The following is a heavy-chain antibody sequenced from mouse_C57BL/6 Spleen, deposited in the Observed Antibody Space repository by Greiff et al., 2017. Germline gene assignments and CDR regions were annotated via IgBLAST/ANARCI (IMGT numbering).Heavy chain of an antibody. CDR3: ARTGIYSNYYAMDY. CDR1: GFSLTSYA. CDR2: IWTGGNT. V-gene: IGHV2-9-1*01. Sequence: QVQLKESGPGLVAPSQSLSITCTVSGFSLTSYAISWVRQPPGKGLAWLGVIWTGGNTNYTSALKSRLSLRKDNSKSQVFLQMNSLKTDDTARYYCARTGIYSNYYAMDYWGQGTSVTVSS. D-gene: IGHD2-5*01. J-gene: IGHJ4*01.